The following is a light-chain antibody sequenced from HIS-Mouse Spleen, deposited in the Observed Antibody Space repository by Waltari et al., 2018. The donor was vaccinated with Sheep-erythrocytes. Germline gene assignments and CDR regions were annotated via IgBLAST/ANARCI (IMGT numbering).Light chain of an antibody. CDR3: QQFNSYPLT. CDR1: QGISSA. Sequence: AIQLTQSPSSLSASVGDRVTITFRASQGISSALAWYQQKPGKAPKLLIYDASSLKSGVPSRFSGSGSGTDFTLTTSSLQPEDFATYYCQQFNSYPLTFGGGTKVEIK. V-gene: IGKV1-13*02. J-gene: IGKJ4*01. CDR2: DAS.